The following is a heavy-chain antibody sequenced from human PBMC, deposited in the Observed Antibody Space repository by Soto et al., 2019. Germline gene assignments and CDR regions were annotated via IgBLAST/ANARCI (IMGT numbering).Heavy chain of an antibody. CDR2: INPNSGGT. J-gene: IGHJ6*02. D-gene: IGHD1-7*01. CDR3: ARESGDGTNYYYGMDV. Sequence: GASVKVSCKASGYTFTGYYMHWVRQAPGQGLEWMGWINPNSGGTNYAQKFQGRVTMTRDTSISTAYMELSRLRSDDTAVYYCARESGDGTNYYYGMDVWGQGTTVTVSS. CDR1: GYTFTGYY. V-gene: IGHV1-2*02.